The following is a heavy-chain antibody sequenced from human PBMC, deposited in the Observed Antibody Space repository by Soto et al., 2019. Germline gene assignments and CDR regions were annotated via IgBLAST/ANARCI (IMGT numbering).Heavy chain of an antibody. CDR3: ARGQQLVSTLAEYFQH. CDR1: GGTFSSYA. J-gene: IGHJ1*01. D-gene: IGHD6-6*01. V-gene: IGHV1-69*13. CDR2: IIPIFGTA. Sequence: WASVKVSCKASGGTFSSYAISWVRQAPGQGLEWMGGIIPIFGTANYAQKFQGRVTITADESTSTAYMELSSLRSEDTAVYYCARGQQLVSTLAEYFQHWGQGTLVTVSS.